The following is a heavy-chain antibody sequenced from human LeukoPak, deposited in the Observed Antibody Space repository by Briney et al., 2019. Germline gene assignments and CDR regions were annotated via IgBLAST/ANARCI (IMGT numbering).Heavy chain of an antibody. V-gene: IGHV3-21*01. CDR1: GFTFSSYS. Sequence: GGSLRLSCAASGFTFSSYSINWVRQAPGKGLEWVSSISSSSYIYYADSVKGRFTLSRDNARNSLYLQMNSLRAEDTALYYCARATTVTTLVDAFDIWGQGTMVTVSS. CDR2: ISSSSYI. D-gene: IGHD4-17*01. J-gene: IGHJ3*02. CDR3: ARATTVTTLVDAFDI.